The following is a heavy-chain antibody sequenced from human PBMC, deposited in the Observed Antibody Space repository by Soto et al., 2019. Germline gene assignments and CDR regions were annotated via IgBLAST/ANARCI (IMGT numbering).Heavy chain of an antibody. J-gene: IGHJ4*02. CDR2: VYHSGIS. Sequence: PSETLSLTCSASGHSIVGSAYYWGWFRQSPGKGLEWIGRVYHSGISYYNPSLRSRFVTSVDTSKNQFSRKLSSVTAPDMAVYYYARQIPPDLIGYYIGIIDSWGQGALVTASS. V-gene: IGHV4-39*01. D-gene: IGHD3-22*01. CDR3: ARQIPPDLIGYYIGIIDS. CDR1: GHSIVGSAYY.